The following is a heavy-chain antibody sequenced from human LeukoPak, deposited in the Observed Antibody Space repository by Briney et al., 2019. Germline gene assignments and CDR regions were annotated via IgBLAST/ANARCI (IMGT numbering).Heavy chain of an antibody. V-gene: IGHV1-69*04. CDR3: ARSLLVKQLGGGFDY. D-gene: IGHD6-6*01. CDR1: GGTFSSYA. Sequence: GSSVKVSCKASGGTFSSYAISWVRQAPGQGLEWMGRIIPILGIANYAQKFQGGVTITADKSTSTAYMELSSLRSEDTAVYYCARSLLVKQLGGGFDYWGQGTLVTVSS. CDR2: IIPILGIA. J-gene: IGHJ4*02.